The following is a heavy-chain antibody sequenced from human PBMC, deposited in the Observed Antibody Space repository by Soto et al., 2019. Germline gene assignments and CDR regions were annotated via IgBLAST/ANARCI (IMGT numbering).Heavy chain of an antibody. CDR2: ISWNRGSI. J-gene: IGHJ4*02. V-gene: IGHV3-9*01. CDR3: VKDIHEQWLVSHFEY. D-gene: IGHD6-19*01. Sequence: EVQLVESGGGSVQPGRSLRLSCVASGFTFDSYAMHWVRQVPWKGLEWVSGISWNRGSIGYEDSVKGRFTISRDNAQKSLYLEMNSLRVEDTAFYYCVKDIHEQWLVSHFEYWGQGALVTVSS. CDR1: GFTFDSYA.